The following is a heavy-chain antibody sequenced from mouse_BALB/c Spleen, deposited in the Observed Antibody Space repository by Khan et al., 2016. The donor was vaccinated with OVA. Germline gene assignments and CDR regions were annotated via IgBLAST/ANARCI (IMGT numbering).Heavy chain of an antibody. CDR3: ATAPYGNFAY. J-gene: IGHJ3*01. CDR1: GFTFSTYA. D-gene: IGHD2-1*01. Sequence: EVKLEESGGGLVKPGGSLRLSCAVSGFTFSTYAMSWVRQTPEKRLDWVATINSDGDYTYFPDNVTGRFTISRDYAKNTLYLQMTSLRSEETATYYCATAPYGNFAYWGQGTLVTVSA. V-gene: IGHV5-9-3*01. CDR2: INSDGDYT.